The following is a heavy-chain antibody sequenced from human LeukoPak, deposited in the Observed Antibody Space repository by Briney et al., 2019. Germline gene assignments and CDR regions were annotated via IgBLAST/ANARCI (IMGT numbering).Heavy chain of an antibody. CDR3: ARAPHYSNYGPYYYGMDV. CDR1: GFTFSSYS. V-gene: IGHV3-21*01. CDR2: ISSSSSYI. Sequence: GGSLRLSCAASGFTFSSYSMNWVRQAPGKGLEWVSSISSSSSYIYYADSVKGRFTISRDNAKNSLYLQMNSLRAEDTAVYYCARAPHYSNYGPYYYGMDVWGQGTTVTVSS. J-gene: IGHJ6*02. D-gene: IGHD4-11*01.